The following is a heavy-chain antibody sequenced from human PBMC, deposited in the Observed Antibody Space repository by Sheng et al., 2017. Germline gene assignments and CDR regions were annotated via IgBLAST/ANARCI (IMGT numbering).Heavy chain of an antibody. CDR3: ARGPYYDFWSGYKGYYYYYYMDV. CDR2: LSYDGSDE. CDR1: GFTFSTYV. Sequence: QVRVVESGGGVVQPGSSLRLSCVASGFTFSTYVMHWVRQAPGKGLEWVAVLSYDGSDEYYADSVKGRFTISRDNSKNTLYLQMNSLRAEDTALYYCARGPYYDFWSGYKGYYYYYYMDVWGKGTTVTVSS. J-gene: IGHJ6*03. D-gene: IGHD3-3*01. V-gene: IGHV3-30-3*01.